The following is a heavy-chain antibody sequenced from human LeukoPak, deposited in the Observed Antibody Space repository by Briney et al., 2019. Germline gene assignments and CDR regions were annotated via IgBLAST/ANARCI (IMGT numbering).Heavy chain of an antibody. CDR2: ISYDGSNK. V-gene: IGHV3-30*18. CDR3: AKGADYYDSSGYYIY. J-gene: IGHJ4*02. CDR1: GFTFSSYG. D-gene: IGHD3-22*01. Sequence: PGRSLRLSCAASGFTFSSYGMHWVRQAPGKGLEWVAVISYDGSNKYYADSVKGRFTISRDNSKNTLYLQMNSLRAEDTAVYYCAKGADYYDSSGYYIYWGQGTLVTVSS.